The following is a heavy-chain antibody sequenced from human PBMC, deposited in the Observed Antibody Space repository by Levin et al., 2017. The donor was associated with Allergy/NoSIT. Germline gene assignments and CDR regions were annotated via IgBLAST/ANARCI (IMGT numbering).Heavy chain of an antibody. CDR3: ARQRYYYGSGSYYNSEKYYFEY. J-gene: IGHJ4*02. Sequence: SETLSLTCAVSGGSISSSNWWSWVRQPPGKGLEWIGEIYHSGSTNYNPSLKSRFTISVDKSKNQFSLKLSSVTAADTAVYYCARQRYYYGSGSYYNSEKYYFEYWGQGTLVTVSS. D-gene: IGHD3-10*01. CDR2: IYHSGST. V-gene: IGHV4-4*02. CDR1: GGSISSSNW.